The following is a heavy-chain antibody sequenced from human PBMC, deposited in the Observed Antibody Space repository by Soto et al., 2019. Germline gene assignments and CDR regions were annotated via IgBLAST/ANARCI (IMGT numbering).Heavy chain of an antibody. Sequence: ASVKVSCRTSGYTFLSYGISWVRQAPGQGLEWMGWISAYNGNTNYAQMLQDRVTMSTDTSTSTAYMELRSLRFDDTAVYYCARSGYGAPLDYWGQGTLVTVSS. CDR1: GYTFLSYG. D-gene: IGHD5-18*01. J-gene: IGHJ4*02. CDR2: ISAYNGNT. V-gene: IGHV1-18*01. CDR3: ARSGYGAPLDY.